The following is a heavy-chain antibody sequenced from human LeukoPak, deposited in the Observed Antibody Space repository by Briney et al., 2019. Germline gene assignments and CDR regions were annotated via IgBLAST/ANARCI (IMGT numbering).Heavy chain of an antibody. D-gene: IGHD3-22*01. Sequence: SETLSLTCTVSGGSISSYYCSWIRQPPGKGLEWIGYVYYTGSTNYNPSLNSRVTMSIDTSKNQFSLRLSSVTAADTAVYYCARVVGFYDSSAFDLWGQGTLVTVSS. V-gene: IGHV4-59*01. CDR3: ARVVGFYDSSAFDL. J-gene: IGHJ5*02. CDR2: VYYTGST. CDR1: GGSISSYY.